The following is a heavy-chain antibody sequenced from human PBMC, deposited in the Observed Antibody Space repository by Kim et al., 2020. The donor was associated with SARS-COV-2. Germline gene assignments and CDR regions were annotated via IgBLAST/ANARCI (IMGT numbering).Heavy chain of an antibody. Sequence: ASVKVSCRASGYTFTAYYIHWVRQAPGQGLEWMGWINPNSGATNYAQGFQGWVSLTRDTSINTAYMEVSRLMSDDTAVDYCARDDYNSGSYLADYSYGMDVWGQGTTVTVSS. J-gene: IGHJ6*02. D-gene: IGHD3-10*01. CDR1: GYTFTAYY. CDR2: INPNSGAT. V-gene: IGHV1-2*04. CDR3: ARDDYNSGSYLADYSYGMDV.